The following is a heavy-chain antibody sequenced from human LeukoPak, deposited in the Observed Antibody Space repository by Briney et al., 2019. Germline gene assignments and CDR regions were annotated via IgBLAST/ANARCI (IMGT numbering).Heavy chain of an antibody. CDR2: IYYSGST. V-gene: IGHV4-61*08. CDR1: GGSISSGGYS. CDR3: ARQKVDTNILPYYYYGVDV. D-gene: IGHD5-18*01. Sequence: SETLSLTCAVSGGSISSGGYSWSWIRQPPGKGLEWIGYIYYSGSTNYNPSLKSRVTISVDTSKNQFSLKLSSVTAADTAVYYCARQKVDTNILPYYYYGVDVWGQGTTVTVSS. J-gene: IGHJ6*02.